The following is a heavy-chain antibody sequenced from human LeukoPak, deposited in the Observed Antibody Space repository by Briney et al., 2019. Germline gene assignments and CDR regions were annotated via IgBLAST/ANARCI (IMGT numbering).Heavy chain of an antibody. CDR3: AKGEAAAGGY. V-gene: IGHV3-7*01. Sequence: GGSLRLSCAASGLTFSRYWMSLVRQAPGKGLEWVANIKHDGSEKYYVDSVKGRFPISRDNAKNSLYLQMNSLRAEDTSVYYCAKGEAAAGGYWGQGTLVTVSS. CDR2: IKHDGSEK. CDR1: GLTFSRYW. D-gene: IGHD6-13*01. J-gene: IGHJ4*02.